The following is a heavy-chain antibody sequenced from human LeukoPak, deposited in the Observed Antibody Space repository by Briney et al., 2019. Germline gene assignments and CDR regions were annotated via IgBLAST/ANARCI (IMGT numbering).Heavy chain of an antibody. CDR3: ARAMYYYDSSGYYPDAFDI. CDR2: IYSGGSR. V-gene: IGHV3-66*01. CDR1: GFTVSNNY. J-gene: IGHJ3*02. Sequence: GGSLRLSCAASGFTVSNNYMSWVRQAPGKGLEWVSVIYSGGSRYYADSVKGRFTISRDNSKNTLYLQMNSLRAEDTAVYYCARAMYYYDSSGYYPDAFDIWGQGTMVTVSS. D-gene: IGHD3-22*01.